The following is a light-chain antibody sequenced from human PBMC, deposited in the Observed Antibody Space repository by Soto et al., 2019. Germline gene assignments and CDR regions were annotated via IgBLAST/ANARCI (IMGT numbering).Light chain of an antibody. CDR1: SSDVGGYNF. J-gene: IGLJ2*01. Sequence: QSVLTQPASVSGSPGQSITISCTGTSSDVGGYNFVSWYQQFPGKAPKLIIFDVSHRPSGVSNRFSGSKSGNTASLTISGLQAEDEAEYYCSSYTSRTSLVVFGGGTKLTVL. CDR2: DVS. V-gene: IGLV2-14*01. CDR3: SSYTSRTSLVV.